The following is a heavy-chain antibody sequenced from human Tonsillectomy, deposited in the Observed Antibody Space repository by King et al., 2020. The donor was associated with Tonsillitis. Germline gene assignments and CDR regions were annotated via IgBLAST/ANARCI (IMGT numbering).Heavy chain of an antibody. CDR3: AKDQGWQYYFDY. D-gene: IGHD6-19*01. J-gene: IGHJ4*02. V-gene: IGHV3-30*02. CDR2: IRYDGSNK. CDR1: GFTFSSYG. Sequence: QLVQSGGGVVQPGGSLRLSCAASGFTFSSYGMHWVPQAPGKGLEWVAFIRYDGSNKYYADSVKGRFTISRDNSKNTLYLQMNSLRAEDTAVYYCAKDQGWQYYFDYWGQGTLVTVSS.